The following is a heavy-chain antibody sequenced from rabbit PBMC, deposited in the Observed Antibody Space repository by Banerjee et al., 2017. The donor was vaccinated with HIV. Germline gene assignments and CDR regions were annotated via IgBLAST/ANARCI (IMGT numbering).Heavy chain of an antibody. V-gene: IGHV1S40*01. CDR2: IYNGDGST. J-gene: IGHJ4*01. CDR3: ARDLAGAIGWNFNL. Sequence: QSLEESGGDLVKPEGSLTLTCTASGFSFSNYYYICWVRQAPGKGLEWIACIYNGDGSTYYASWAKGRFTISKTSSTTVTLQMTSLTAADTATYFCARDLAGAIGWNFNLWGQGTLVTVS. CDR1: GFSFSNYYY. D-gene: IGHD4-1*01.